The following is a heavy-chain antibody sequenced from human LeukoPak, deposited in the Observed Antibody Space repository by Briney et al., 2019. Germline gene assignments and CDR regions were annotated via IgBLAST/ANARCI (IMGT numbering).Heavy chain of an antibody. CDR2: INTNTGNP. J-gene: IGHJ3*02. CDR1: GYTFTSYG. CDR3: ARDRSDFSVVITTGDAFDI. D-gene: IGHD3-22*01. V-gene: IGHV7-4-1*02. Sequence: ASVKVSCKASGYTFTSYGISWVRQAPGQGLEWMGWINTNTGNPTYAQGFTGRFVFSLDTSVSTAYLQISSLKAEDTAVYYCARDRSDFSVVITTGDAFDIWGQGTMVTVSS.